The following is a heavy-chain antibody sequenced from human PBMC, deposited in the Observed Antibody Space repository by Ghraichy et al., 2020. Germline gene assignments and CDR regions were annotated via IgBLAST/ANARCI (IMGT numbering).Heavy chain of an antibody. D-gene: IGHD5-18*01. Sequence: GGSLRLSCAASGFTFSSYGMHWVRQAPGKGLEWVAVISYDGSNKYYADSVKGRFTISRDNSKNTLYLQMNSLRAEDTAVYYCAKDLVDTSSYYYGMDVWGQGTTVTVSS. CDR2: ISYDGSNK. CDR1: GFTFSSYG. CDR3: AKDLVDTSSYYYGMDV. V-gene: IGHV3-30*18. J-gene: IGHJ6*02.